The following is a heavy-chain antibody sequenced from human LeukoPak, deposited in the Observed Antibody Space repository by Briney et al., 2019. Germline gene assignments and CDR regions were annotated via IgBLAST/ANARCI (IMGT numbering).Heavy chain of an antibody. Sequence: PGRSLRLSCAASGGTVSGYGMNWVRQAPGKGLEWVSSISGGGGTIHYADSLKGRFTMSRDNAKNSLYLQMNSLRAEDTAVYYCARGYSNPPLEYWGQGTLVTVPS. CDR1: GGTVSGYG. V-gene: IGHV3-48*01. D-gene: IGHD4-11*01. CDR3: ARGYSNPPLEY. J-gene: IGHJ4*02. CDR2: ISGGGGTI.